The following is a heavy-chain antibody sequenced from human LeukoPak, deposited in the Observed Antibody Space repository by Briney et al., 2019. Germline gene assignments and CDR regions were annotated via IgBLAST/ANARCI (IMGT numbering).Heavy chain of an antibody. CDR3: ARDSSYSSSWPKEQNYYYYMDV. Sequence: ASVKVSCKASGYTFTGYYMHWVRQAPGQGLEWMGWINPNSGGTNYAQKFQGRVTMTRDTSISTAYMELSRLRSDDTAVYYCARDSSYSSSWPKEQNYYYYMDVWGKGTTVTISS. J-gene: IGHJ6*03. CDR1: GYTFTGYY. V-gene: IGHV1-2*02. D-gene: IGHD6-13*01. CDR2: INPNSGGT.